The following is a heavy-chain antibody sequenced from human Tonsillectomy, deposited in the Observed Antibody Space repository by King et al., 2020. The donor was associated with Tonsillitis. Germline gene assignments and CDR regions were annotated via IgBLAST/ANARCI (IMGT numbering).Heavy chain of an antibody. CDR1: GFSLSNARMG. D-gene: IGHD6-13*01. CDR2: IFSNDEK. V-gene: IGHV2-26*01. CDR3: AWLREYCSSWYNWFDH. Sequence: TLKESGPVLVKPTETLTLTCTVSGFSLSNARMGVSWIRQPPGKALEWLAHIFSNDEKSYSTSLKSRLTISKDNSKSQVVLTMTNMDPVDTVTYYCAWLREYCSSWYNWFDHWGQGTLVTVSS. J-gene: IGHJ5*02.